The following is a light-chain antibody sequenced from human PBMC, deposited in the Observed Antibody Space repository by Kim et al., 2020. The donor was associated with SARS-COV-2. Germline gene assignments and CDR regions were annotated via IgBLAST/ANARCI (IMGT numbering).Light chain of an antibody. Sequence: GRSITISCTGTGSDVGGYDHVSWYQQHPGKAPTLIIYYVTRRPSGVSHRFSGSKSANTASLTISGLQPEDEADYYCSSYTSVSTLVFGGGTQLTVL. CDR2: YVT. J-gene: IGLJ3*02. V-gene: IGLV2-14*03. CDR1: GSDVGGYDH. CDR3: SSYTSVSTLV.